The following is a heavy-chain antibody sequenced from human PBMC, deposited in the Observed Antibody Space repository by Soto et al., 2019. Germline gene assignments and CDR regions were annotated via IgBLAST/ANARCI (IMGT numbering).Heavy chain of an antibody. Sequence: QVQLVQSGAEVKKPGSSVKVSCKASGGTFSSYAISWVRQAPGQGLEWMGGIIPIFGTANYAQKFQGIVTITAEKSTSTAYMELISLRAEDTAVYYCARSTTVTSWDFDYWGQGTLVTVSS. CDR2: IIPIFGTA. J-gene: IGHJ4*02. D-gene: IGHD4-17*01. CDR3: ARSTTVTSWDFDY. CDR1: GGTFSSYA. V-gene: IGHV1-69*06.